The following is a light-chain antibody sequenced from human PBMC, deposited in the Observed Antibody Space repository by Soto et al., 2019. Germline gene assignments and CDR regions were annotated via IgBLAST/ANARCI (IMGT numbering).Light chain of an antibody. J-gene: IGKJ3*01. V-gene: IGKV3-20*01. CDR2: GAF. Sequence: EIVLTQSPGTLSVSPGERATLFCRARQSISSTYLAWYQKKPGQAPRLLLYGAFNRATGIPDRFSGSGSGTDFTLTISRLEPEDCAFYYCQQYGSSSFAFGPGTKVDIK. CDR3: QQYGSSSFA. CDR1: QSISSTY.